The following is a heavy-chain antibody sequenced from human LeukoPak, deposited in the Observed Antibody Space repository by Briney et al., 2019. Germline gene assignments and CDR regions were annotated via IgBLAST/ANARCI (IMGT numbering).Heavy chain of an antibody. CDR3: AKHMRATNTYSFFGLDI. V-gene: IGHV3-9*01. Sequence: GRSLRLSCAATGFTFKDYGMHWVRQPPGKGLEWVSSINWNGGGTDYADSVKGRFTISRDNAKNSLYLQLSSLRPEDTALYYCAKHMRATNTYSFFGLDIWGQGTTVTVSS. J-gene: IGHJ6*02. CDR2: INWNGGGT. D-gene: IGHD1-26*01. CDR1: GFTFKDYG.